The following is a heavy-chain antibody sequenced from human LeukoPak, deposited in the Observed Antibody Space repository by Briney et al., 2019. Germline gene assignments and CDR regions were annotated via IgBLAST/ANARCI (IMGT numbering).Heavy chain of an antibody. CDR1: GFTVSSNY. J-gene: IGHJ6*02. Sequence: GGSLRLSCAASGFTVSSNYMSWVRQAPGKGLEWVSVIYSGGSTYYADSVKGRFTISRHNSKNTLYLQMNSLRAEDTAVYYCAGTGYCSSTSCYGLGYYHGKGGWGQGNTVTVSS. CDR3: AGTGYCSSTSCYGLGYYHGKGG. D-gene: IGHD2-2*01. V-gene: IGHV3-53*04. CDR2: IYSGGST.